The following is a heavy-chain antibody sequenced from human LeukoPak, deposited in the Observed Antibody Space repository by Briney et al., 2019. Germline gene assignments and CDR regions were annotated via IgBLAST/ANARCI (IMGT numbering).Heavy chain of an antibody. Sequence: PGGSLRLSCAASGFTFSSYSMNWVRQAPGKGLEWVSYISSSSSTIYYADSVKGRFTISRDNAKNSLYLQMNSLRAEDTAVFYCARDGVYYDSSGLDYWGQGTLVTVSS. CDR3: ARDGVYYDSSGLDY. CDR2: ISSSSSTI. CDR1: GFTFSSYS. D-gene: IGHD3-22*01. V-gene: IGHV3-48*01. J-gene: IGHJ4*02.